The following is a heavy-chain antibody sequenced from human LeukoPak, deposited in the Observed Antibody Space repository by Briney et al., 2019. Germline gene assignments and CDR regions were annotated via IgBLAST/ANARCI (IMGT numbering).Heavy chain of an antibody. D-gene: IGHD3-10*01. CDR3: AKDVGPTMVRGVITTP. V-gene: IGHV3-30*02. CDR1: GFTFSSYG. CDR2: ISFDGSQK. J-gene: IGHJ5*02. Sequence: LAGGSLRLSCAASGFTFSSYGMHWVRQAPGKGLEWVALISFDGSQKYYADSVKGRFTISRDNSKNTLYLQMNSLRAEDTAVYYCAKDVGPTMVRGVITTPWGQGTLVTVSS.